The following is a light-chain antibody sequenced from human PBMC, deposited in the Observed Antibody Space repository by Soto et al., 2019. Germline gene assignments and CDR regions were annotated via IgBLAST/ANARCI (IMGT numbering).Light chain of an antibody. J-gene: IGLJ2*01. CDR3: QSYDSSLSGYVI. V-gene: IGLV1-40*01. CDR2: GNS. CDR1: SSNIGTPYD. Sequence: QSALTQPPSVCGAPGQRVTISRTGSSSNIGTPYDVHWYQQLPGTAPKLLIYGNSNRPSGVPDRFSGSKSGTSASLAITGLQAEDEADYYCQSYDSSLSGYVIFGGGTKLTVL.